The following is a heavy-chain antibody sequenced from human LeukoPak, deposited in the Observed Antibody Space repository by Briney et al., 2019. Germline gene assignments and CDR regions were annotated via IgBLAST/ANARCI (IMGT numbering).Heavy chain of an antibody. J-gene: IGHJ4*02. CDR1: GFTFSSYW. D-gene: IGHD2-21*02. CDR2: INSDGSST. Sequence: GGSLRLSCAASGFTFSSYWMYWVRQAPGKGLVWVSRINSDGSSTSYADSVKGRFTISRDNAKNTLYLQMNSLRAEDTAVYYCARDRGGDYFFDYWGQGTLVTVSS. CDR3: ARDRGGDYFFDY. V-gene: IGHV3-74*01.